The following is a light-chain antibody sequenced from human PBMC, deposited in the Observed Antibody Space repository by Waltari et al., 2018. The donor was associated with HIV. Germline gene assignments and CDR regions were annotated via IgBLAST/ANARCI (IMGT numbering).Light chain of an antibody. V-gene: IGLV2-14*03. CDR1: SWDIGTYNY. CDR3: RSYSRTNTWV. CDR2: DVN. Sequence: QSALTQPASVSGSPGQSITISCTGTSWDIGTYNYVSWYQQHPGKAPKLIICDVNNRPSGISDRFSGSKSANMASLTISVLQAADEADYYCRSYSRTNTWVFGGGTRLTVL. J-gene: IGLJ3*02.